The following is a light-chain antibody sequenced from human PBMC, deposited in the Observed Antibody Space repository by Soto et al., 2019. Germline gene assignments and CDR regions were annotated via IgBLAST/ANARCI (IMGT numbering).Light chain of an antibody. CDR3: CSYAGDTTFV. CDR2: EAT. CDR1: SSDVGNYNL. Sequence: QSVLTQPASVSGSPGQSITISCTGTSSDVGNYNLVSWYQQYPGKAPKLIISEATKRPSGVSNRFSGSKSGNAASLTISGLQAEDEADYYCCSYAGDTTFVFGTGTKV. J-gene: IGLJ1*01. V-gene: IGLV2-23*01.